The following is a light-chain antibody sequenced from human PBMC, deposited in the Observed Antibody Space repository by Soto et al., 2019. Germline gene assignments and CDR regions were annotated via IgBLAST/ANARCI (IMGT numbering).Light chain of an antibody. CDR3: QQYGGSPGT. Sequence: EIVLTQSPGTLSLSPGERATFSCRASQSVRSSYLAWYQQKPGQAPRLLIYAASNRVAGIPDRFSGSGSGTDFTLTISRLEPEDFAVYYCQQYGGSPGTFGQGTKVEIK. J-gene: IGKJ1*01. V-gene: IGKV3-20*01. CDR1: QSVRSSY. CDR2: AAS.